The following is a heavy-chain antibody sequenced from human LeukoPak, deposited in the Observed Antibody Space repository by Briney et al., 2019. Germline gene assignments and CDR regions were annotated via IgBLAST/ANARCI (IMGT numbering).Heavy chain of an antibody. V-gene: IGHV4-34*01. D-gene: IGHD3-3*01. CDR3: ARNPYFWSGYYPTSPV. Sequence: PGGSLRLSCAASGFTFSSYAMSWIRQPPGKGLDWMGEINHSGSTNYNPSLKSRVTISVDTSKNQFSLKLSSVTAADTAVYYCARNPYFWSGYYPTSPVWGKGTTVTVSS. J-gene: IGHJ6*04. CDR1: GFTFSSYA. CDR2: INHSGST.